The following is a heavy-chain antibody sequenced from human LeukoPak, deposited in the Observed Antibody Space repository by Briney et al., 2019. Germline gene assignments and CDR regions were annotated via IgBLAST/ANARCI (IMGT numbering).Heavy chain of an antibody. V-gene: IGHV1-18*01. J-gene: IGHJ1*01. D-gene: IGHD2-2*01. CDR2: ISAYNGKT. CDR3: AREGCSSTSCYLTGLPEYFQH. Sequence: GASVKVSCKASGDTFTSYGISWVRQAPGQGLEWMGWISAYNGKTNYAQKLQGRVTMTTDTSTSTAYMELRSLRSDDTAVYYCAREGCSSTSCYLTGLPEYFQHWGQGTLVTVSS. CDR1: GDTFTSYG.